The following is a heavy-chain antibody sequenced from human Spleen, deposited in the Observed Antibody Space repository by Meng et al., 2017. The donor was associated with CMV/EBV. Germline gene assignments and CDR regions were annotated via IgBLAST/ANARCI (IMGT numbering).Heavy chain of an antibody. CDR1: GGTFSNYA. D-gene: IGHD5-24*01. J-gene: IGHJ4*02. CDR3: ARRHGYNFHFDY. Sequence: CKASGGTFSNYAITWIRQAPGKGLEWVGGIIPIFDIPNDAQKFQGRVTFTADNSTSTAYMELSSLRSEDTAVYYCARRHGYNFHFDYWGQGTLVTVSS. CDR2: IIPIFDIP. V-gene: IGHV1-69*17.